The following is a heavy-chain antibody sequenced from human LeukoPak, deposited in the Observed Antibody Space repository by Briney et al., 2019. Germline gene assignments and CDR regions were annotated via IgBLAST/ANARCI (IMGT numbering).Heavy chain of an antibody. Sequence: ASVKVSCKASGYTFTSYYMHWVRQAPGQGLEWMGIINHSGGSTSYAQKFQGRVTMTRDMSTSTVYMELSSLRSEDTAVYYCARGGGDVVVVAATEEYFQHWGQGTLVTVSS. CDR3: ARGGGDVVVVAATEEYFQH. J-gene: IGHJ1*01. CDR2: INHSGGST. V-gene: IGHV1-46*01. CDR1: GYTFTSYY. D-gene: IGHD2-15*01.